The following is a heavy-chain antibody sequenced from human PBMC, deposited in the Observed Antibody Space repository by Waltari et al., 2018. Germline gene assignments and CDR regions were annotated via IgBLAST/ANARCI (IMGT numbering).Heavy chain of an antibody. D-gene: IGHD3-22*01. Sequence: QVQLQESGPGLVKPSETLSLTCAVSGYSISSGYYWGWIRPPPRKGLDWVGSIDHGGRTYYNPSLKSRVTISVDTSKNQFSLKLSSVTAADTAVYYCARADYDSSGYYWGAQYYFDYWGQGTLVTVSS. CDR3: ARADYDSSGYYWGAQYYFDY. CDR2: IDHGGRT. CDR1: GYSISSGYY. V-gene: IGHV4-38-2*01. J-gene: IGHJ4*02.